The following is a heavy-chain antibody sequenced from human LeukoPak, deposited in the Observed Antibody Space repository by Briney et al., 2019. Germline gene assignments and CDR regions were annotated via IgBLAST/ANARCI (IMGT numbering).Heavy chain of an antibody. CDR1: GGSISSGSYY. V-gene: IGHV4-61*02. Sequence: SQTLSLTCTVSGGSISSGSYYWSWIRQPAGKGLEWIGRIYTSGSTNYNPSLKSRVTISVDTSKNQFSLKLSSVTAADTAVYYYARGEPVAEYYYYYGMDVWGQRTTVTVSS. CDR3: ARGEPVAEYYYYYGMDV. J-gene: IGHJ6*02. D-gene: IGHD6-19*01. CDR2: IYTSGST.